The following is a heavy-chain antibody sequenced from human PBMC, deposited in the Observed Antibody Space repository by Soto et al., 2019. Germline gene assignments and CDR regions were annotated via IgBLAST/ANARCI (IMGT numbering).Heavy chain of an antibody. V-gene: IGHV4-59*01. D-gene: IGHD3-10*01. CDR3: ARAVMVRGVINLDY. CDR2: IYYSGST. Sequence: SETLSLTCTVSGGSISSYYWSWIRQPPGKGLEWIGYIYYSGSTNYNSSLKSRVTISVDTSKNQFSLKLSSVTAADTAVYYCARAVMVRGVINLDYWGQGTLVTVSS. J-gene: IGHJ4*02. CDR1: GGSISSYY.